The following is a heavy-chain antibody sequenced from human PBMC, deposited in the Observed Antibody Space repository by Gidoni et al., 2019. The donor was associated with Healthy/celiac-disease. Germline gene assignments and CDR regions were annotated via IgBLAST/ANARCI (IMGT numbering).Heavy chain of an antibody. CDR2: IRSKAYVGTT. D-gene: IGHD3-3*01. CDR3: TRDLLPYDFLSGSHGADFDY. CDR1: GFTFGDYA. Sequence: EVQLVESGGGLVKPGRSLRLSCTASGFTFGDYAMSWFRQAPGKGLEWVGFIRSKAYVGTTEYAASVKGRFTISRDDSKSIAYLQMNSLKTEDTAVYYCTRDLLPYDFLSGSHGADFDYWGQGTLVTVCS. V-gene: IGHV3-49*05. J-gene: IGHJ4*02.